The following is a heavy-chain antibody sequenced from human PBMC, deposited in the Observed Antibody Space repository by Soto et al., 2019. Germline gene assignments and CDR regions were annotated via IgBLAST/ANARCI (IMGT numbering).Heavy chain of an antibody. CDR1: GFTFSSYS. J-gene: IGHJ4*02. D-gene: IGHD3-22*01. Sequence: EVQLVESGGGLVKPGGSLRLSCAASGFTFSSYSMNWVRQAPGKGLEWVSSISSSSSYIYYADSVKGRFTISRDNAKNSLYLQMNSLRAEDTAVYYCARDNVDSSGSYAQLDYWGQGTLVTVSS. CDR3: ARDNVDSSGSYAQLDY. CDR2: ISSSSSYI. V-gene: IGHV3-21*01.